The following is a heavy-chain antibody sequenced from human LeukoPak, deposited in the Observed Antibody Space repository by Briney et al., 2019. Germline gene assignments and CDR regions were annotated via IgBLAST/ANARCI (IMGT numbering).Heavy chain of an antibody. Sequence: QTGGSLRLSCAASGFTFSIYAMSWVRQAPGKGLEWVSSISASGDRTHYADSVKGRFTISRDTSKNTLSLQMNSLRAEDTAVYYCAVNWNLDYWGQGTLVTVSS. D-gene: IGHD1-1*01. V-gene: IGHV3-23*01. CDR2: ISASGDRT. CDR1: GFTFSIYA. J-gene: IGHJ4*02. CDR3: AVNWNLDY.